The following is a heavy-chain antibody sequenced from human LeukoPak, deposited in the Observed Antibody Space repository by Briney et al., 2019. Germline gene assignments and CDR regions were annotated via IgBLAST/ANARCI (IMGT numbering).Heavy chain of an antibody. CDR1: GFSFKNVW. J-gene: IGHJ4*02. CDR2: IKSKTHGGTT. Sequence: PGGSLRLSCAASGFSFKNVWMSWVRQAPGKGLEWVGRIKSKTHGGTTDYAAAVKGRFTIASDDSKSTLYLQMNSLKTEDTALYYCTTWNYDILTGYSIWGQGTLITVSS. D-gene: IGHD3-9*01. CDR3: TTWNYDILTGYSI. V-gene: IGHV3-15*01.